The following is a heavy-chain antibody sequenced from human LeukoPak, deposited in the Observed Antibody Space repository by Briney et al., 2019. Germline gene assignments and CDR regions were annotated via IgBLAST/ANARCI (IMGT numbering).Heavy chain of an antibody. J-gene: IGHJ4*02. V-gene: IGHV3-21*04. Sequence: GGSLRLSCAASGFTFSSYSMNWVRQAPGKGLEWVSSISSSSSYIYYADSVKGRFTISRDNAKNSLYLQMNSLRAEDTAVYYCAKGRGSGVAGIDYWGQGTLVTVSS. CDR2: ISSSSSYI. CDR1: GFTFSSYS. D-gene: IGHD6-19*01. CDR3: AKGRGSGVAGIDY.